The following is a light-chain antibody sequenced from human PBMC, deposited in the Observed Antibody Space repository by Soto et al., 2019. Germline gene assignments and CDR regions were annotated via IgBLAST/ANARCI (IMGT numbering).Light chain of an antibody. CDR1: QSLNNW. CDR2: KVS. J-gene: IGKJ1*01. V-gene: IGKV1-5*03. Sequence: DIQMTQSPSTLSASVGDRVTITCRASQSLNNWLAWYQQKPGNAPKLLIYKVSNLESGVPSRFSGSGSGTEFTLTISSLQPDDFATYYCQQYNSDSWTFGQGTKVEIK. CDR3: QQYNSDSWT.